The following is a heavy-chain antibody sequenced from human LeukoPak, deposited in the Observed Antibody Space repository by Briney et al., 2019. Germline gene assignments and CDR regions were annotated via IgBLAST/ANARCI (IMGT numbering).Heavy chain of an antibody. CDR3: VRDGGNWDVHY. V-gene: IGHV4-39*07. Sequence: SETLSLTCTVSGDSMSRDYYFWGWIRQPPGQKLEWIGSIYSDGGTHYNPSFNSRLTISADMSRNQFSLNLRSVTAADTAVYFCVRDGGNWDVHYWGQGTLVTVSS. CDR2: IYSDGGT. D-gene: IGHD3-16*01. J-gene: IGHJ4*02. CDR1: GDSMSRDYYF.